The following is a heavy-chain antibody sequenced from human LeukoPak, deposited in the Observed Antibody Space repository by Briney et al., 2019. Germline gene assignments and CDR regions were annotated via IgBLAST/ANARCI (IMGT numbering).Heavy chain of an antibody. D-gene: IGHD3-10*01. V-gene: IGHV3-23*01. CDR3: AKGATRVPSRGSFDY. J-gene: IGHJ4*02. CDR1: GFTFSSYA. CDR2: ISGGAPSS. Sequence: GGSLRLSCAASGFTFSSYAMNWVRQAPGEGLEWVSGISGGAPSSYYADSVKGRFTVFRDNSKNMLYLQMNSLSADDTAVYYCAKGATRVPSRGSFDYWGQGTLLTVSS.